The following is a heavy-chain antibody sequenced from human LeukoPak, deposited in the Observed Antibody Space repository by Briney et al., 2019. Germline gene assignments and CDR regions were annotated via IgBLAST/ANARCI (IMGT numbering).Heavy chain of an antibody. Sequence: GGSLRLSCAASGFTFSSYGMHWVRQAPGKGLEWVAVISYDGSNKYYADSVKGRFTISRDNSKNTLYLQMNSLRAEDTAVYYCAKCCSSYGDFDYWGQGTLATVSS. D-gene: IGHD2-2*01. V-gene: IGHV3-30*18. J-gene: IGHJ4*02. CDR2: ISYDGSNK. CDR3: AKCCSSYGDFDY. CDR1: GFTFSSYG.